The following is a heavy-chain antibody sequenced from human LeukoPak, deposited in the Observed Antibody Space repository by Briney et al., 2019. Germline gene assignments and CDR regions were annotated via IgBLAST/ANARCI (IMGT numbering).Heavy chain of an antibody. CDR3: ARLTAAAGTGWFDP. V-gene: IGHV4-34*01. J-gene: IGHJ5*02. CDR2: INHSGGT. CDR1: GGSFSGYY. D-gene: IGHD6-13*01. Sequence: SETLSLTCAVYGGSFSGYYWSWIRQPPGKGLEWIGEINHSGGTNYNPSLKSRVTISVDTSKNQFSLKLSSVTAADTAVYYCARLTAAAGTGWFDPWGQGTLVTVSS.